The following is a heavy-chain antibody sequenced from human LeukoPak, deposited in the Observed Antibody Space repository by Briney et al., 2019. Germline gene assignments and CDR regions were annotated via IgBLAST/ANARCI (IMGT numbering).Heavy chain of an antibody. CDR3: ARARLQYSSGLTSWFDP. CDR1: GGTFSSYA. V-gene: IGHV1-69*13. Sequence: SVKVSCKASGGTFSSYAFSWVRQAPGQGLEWMGRIIPIFGTTNYAQKFQGRVTITADESPSTAYMELNSLGSEDTAVYYCARARLQYSSGLTSWFDPWGQGTLVTVSS. J-gene: IGHJ5*02. D-gene: IGHD4-11*01. CDR2: IIPIFGTT.